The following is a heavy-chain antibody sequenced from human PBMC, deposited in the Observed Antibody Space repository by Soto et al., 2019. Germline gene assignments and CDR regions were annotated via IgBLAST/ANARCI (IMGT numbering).Heavy chain of an antibody. V-gene: IGHV4-4*07. J-gene: IGHJ4*02. D-gene: IGHD5-12*01. CDR1: GVYSIGYC. CDR2: IYSSGST. CDR3: ARGGGYASFDY. Sequence: TQSLRYRAAGVYSIGYCWSWIRKPAGKGLEWIGRIYSSGSTNYDPSLKSRVTMSVDRTRNQFSLKLSSVTAADMAVYYCARGGGYASFDYWGKGVPVPVFS.